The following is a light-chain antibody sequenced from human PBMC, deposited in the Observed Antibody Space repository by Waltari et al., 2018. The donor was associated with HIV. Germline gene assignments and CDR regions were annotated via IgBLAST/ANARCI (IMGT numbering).Light chain of an antibody. V-gene: IGKV3-11*01. Sequence: EIVMLQSPATLSLSPGERATLSCRASQSVSNNFAWYQQRPGQAPRLLIYDASNRATGIPARFSGSGSGTDFTLTISSLEPEDFVVYYCQQRSNWPRFTFGQGTRLEI. CDR3: QQRSNWPRFT. J-gene: IGKJ2*01. CDR1: QSVSNN. CDR2: DAS.